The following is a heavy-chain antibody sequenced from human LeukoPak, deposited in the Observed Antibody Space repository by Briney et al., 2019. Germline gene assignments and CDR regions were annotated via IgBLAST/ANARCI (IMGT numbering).Heavy chain of an antibody. V-gene: IGHV3-23*01. CDR3: AKTNGDYSDSLDY. J-gene: IGHJ4*02. D-gene: IGHD4-17*01. CDR2: ISGSGDST. Sequence: GGSLRLSCAASGFTFSSYAMSWVRQAPGKGLEWVSAISGSGDSTFYADSVKGRFTISRDNSKNTLYLQMNSLRAEDTAVYYCAKTNGDYSDSLDYWGQGTLVTVSS. CDR1: GFTFSSYA.